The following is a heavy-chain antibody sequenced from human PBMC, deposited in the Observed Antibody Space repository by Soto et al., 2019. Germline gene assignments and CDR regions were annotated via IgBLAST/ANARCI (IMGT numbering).Heavy chain of an antibody. D-gene: IGHD7-27*01. J-gene: IGHJ5*02. Sequence: PSETLSLTCTVSGGSISSYYWSWIRQPPGKGLEWIGYIYYSGSTNYNPSLKSRVTISVDTSKNQFSLKLSSVTAVDTAVYYCARSWGLTPRWFDPWGQGTLVTGSS. V-gene: IGHV4-59*12. CDR2: IYYSGST. CDR1: GGSISSYY. CDR3: ARSWGLTPRWFDP.